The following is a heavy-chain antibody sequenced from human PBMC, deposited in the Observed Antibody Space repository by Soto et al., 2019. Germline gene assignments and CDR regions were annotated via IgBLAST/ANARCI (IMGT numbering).Heavy chain of an antibody. V-gene: IGHV1-69*13. Sequence: SVKVSCKASGGNFSSYAISWVRQAPGQGVGWMGGIIPIFGTANYAQKFQGRVTITADESTSTAYMELSSLRSEDTAVYYSAALFWSGYSAYYYGMDVWGQGTTVTVSS. D-gene: IGHD3-3*01. CDR1: GGNFSSYA. J-gene: IGHJ6*02. CDR3: AALFWSGYSAYYYGMDV. CDR2: IIPIFGTA.